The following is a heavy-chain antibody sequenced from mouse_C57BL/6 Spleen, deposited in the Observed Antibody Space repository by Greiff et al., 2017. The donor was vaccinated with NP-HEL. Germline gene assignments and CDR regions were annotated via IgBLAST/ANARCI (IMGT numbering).Heavy chain of an antibody. CDR3: ARGSSYWYFDV. J-gene: IGHJ1*03. CDR1: GYTFTDYN. Sequence: LQQSGPELVKPGASVKIPCKASGYTFTDYNMDWVKQSHGKSLEWIGDINPNNGGTIYNQKFKGKATLTVDKSSSTAYMELRSLTSEDTAVYYCARGSSYWYFDVWGTGTTVTVSS. CDR2: INPNNGGT. V-gene: IGHV1-18*01. D-gene: IGHD1-1*01.